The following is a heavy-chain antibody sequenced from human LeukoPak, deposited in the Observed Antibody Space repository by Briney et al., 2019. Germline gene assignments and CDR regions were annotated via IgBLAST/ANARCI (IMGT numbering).Heavy chain of an antibody. CDR1: GYTFTSYD. D-gene: IGHD2-15*01. Sequence: ASVKVSCKASGYTFTSYDINWVRQATGQGLEWMGWMNPNSGNTGYAQKFQGRVTLTRNTSISTAYMELSSLRSEDTAVYDGARGGVVAENYGMDVWGQGTTVTVSS. V-gene: IGHV1-8*01. J-gene: IGHJ6*02. CDR2: MNPNSGNT. CDR3: ARGGVVAENYGMDV.